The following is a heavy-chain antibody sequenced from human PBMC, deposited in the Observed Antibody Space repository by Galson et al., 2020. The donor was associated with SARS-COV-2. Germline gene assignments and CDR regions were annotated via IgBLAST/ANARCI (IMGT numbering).Heavy chain of an antibody. J-gene: IGHJ6*02. CDR1: GGSISSSSYY. CDR2: IYYSGST. D-gene: IGHD1-26*01. CDR3: ASLLRGGPLLYYYYGMDV. V-gene: IGHV4-39*01. Sequence: SETLSLTCTVSGGSISSSSYYWGWIRQPPGKGLEWIGSIYYSGSTYYNPSLKSRVTISVDTSKNQFSLKLSSVTAADTAVYYCASLLRGGPLLYYYYGMDVWGQGTTVTVSS.